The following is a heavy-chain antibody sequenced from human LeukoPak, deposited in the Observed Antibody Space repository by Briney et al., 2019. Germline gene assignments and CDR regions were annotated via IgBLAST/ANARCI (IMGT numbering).Heavy chain of an antibody. Sequence: GGSLRLSCAASGFTFDDYGMSWVRQAPGKGLEWVSGINWNGGSTGYADSVKGRFTISRDNAKNSLYLQMNSLRAEDTALYYCARQQPAKFYYYYYYMDVWGKGTTVTVSS. CDR2: INWNGGST. J-gene: IGHJ6*03. D-gene: IGHD6-13*01. CDR3: ARQQPAKFYYYYYYMDV. V-gene: IGHV3-20*04. CDR1: GFTFDDYG.